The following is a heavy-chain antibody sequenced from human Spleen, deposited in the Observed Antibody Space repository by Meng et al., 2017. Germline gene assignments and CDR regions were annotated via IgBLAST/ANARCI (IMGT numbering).Heavy chain of an antibody. CDR2: IYPSDCDT. CDR3: ARDCSSTSCYSERENCYYYGMDV. CDR1: GYNFATYW. D-gene: IGHD2-2*01. V-gene: IGHV5-51*01. J-gene: IGHJ6*02. Sequence: GESLKISCPGSGYNFATYWIGWVRQMSGKGLEWMGVIYPSDCDTRYSQSFQGQVTISADKSISTAYLQWSRLKASDTAVYYCARDCSSTSCYSERENCYYYGMDVWGQGTTVTVSS.